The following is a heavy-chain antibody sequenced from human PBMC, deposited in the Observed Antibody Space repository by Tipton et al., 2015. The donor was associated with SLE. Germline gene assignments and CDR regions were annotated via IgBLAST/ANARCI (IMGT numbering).Heavy chain of an antibody. V-gene: IGHV4-34*01. Sequence: TLSLTCTVSGGSFSGYYWSWIRQPPGKGLEWIGEINHSGSTNYNPSLKSRVTISVDTSKNQFSLKLSSVTAADTAVYYCAREGFYDSSGYSSTWAFDIWGQGTMVTVSS. CDR3: AREGFYDSSGYSSTWAFDI. CDR2: INHSGST. J-gene: IGHJ3*02. CDR1: GGSFSGYY. D-gene: IGHD3-22*01.